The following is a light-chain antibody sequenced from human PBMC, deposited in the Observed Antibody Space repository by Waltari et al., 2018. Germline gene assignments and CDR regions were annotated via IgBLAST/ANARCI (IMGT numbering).Light chain of an antibody. J-gene: IGKJ1*01. CDR2: GAA. CDR3: QHYLRLPVT. Sequence: EIVLTQSPGTLSLSPGESATLSCRTSQSVTRAFAWYQQKPGQAPRLLIYGAANSATGIPDRFSGSGSGTDFSLTISSLEPEDFAVYYCQHYLRLPVTFGQGTKVEVK. V-gene: IGKV3-20*01. CDR1: QSVTRAF.